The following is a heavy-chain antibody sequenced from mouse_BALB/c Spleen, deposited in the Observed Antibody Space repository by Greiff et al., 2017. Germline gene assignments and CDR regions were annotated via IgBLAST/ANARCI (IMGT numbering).Heavy chain of an antibody. Sequence: VQLKESGAELVKPGASVKLSCTASGFNIKDTYMHWVKQRPEQGLEWIGRIDPANGNTKYDPKFQGKATLTADKSSSTAYMQLSSLTSVDSAVYFCARDDYDGYYFDYWGQGTTLTVSS. J-gene: IGHJ2*01. D-gene: IGHD2-4*01. CDR3: ARDDYDGYYFDY. CDR1: GFNIKDTY. CDR2: IDPANGNT. V-gene: IGHV14-3*02.